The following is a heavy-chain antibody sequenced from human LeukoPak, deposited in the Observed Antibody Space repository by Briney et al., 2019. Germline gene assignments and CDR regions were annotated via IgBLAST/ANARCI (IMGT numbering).Heavy chain of an antibody. V-gene: IGHV3-21*01. J-gene: IGHJ4*02. CDR2: ISSSSYI. CDR1: GFTFSSYS. D-gene: IGHD3-22*01. CDR3: ARASYDSSGYSPY. Sequence: GGSLRLSCAASGFTFSSYSMNWVRQAPGKGLEWVSSISSSSYIYYADSVKGRFTISRDNAKNSLYLQMNSLRAEDTAVYYCARASYDSSGYSPYWGQGTLVTVSS.